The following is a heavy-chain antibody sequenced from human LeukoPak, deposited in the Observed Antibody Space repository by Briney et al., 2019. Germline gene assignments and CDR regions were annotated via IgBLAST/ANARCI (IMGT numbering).Heavy chain of an antibody. J-gene: IGHJ4*02. CDR3: ARSEEMATIGGDY. V-gene: IGHV1-69*05. CDR1: GGTFSSYA. Sequence: ASVKVSCKASGGTFSSYAISWVRQAPGQGLEWMGRIIPIFGTANYAQKCQGRVTITTDESTSPAYMELSSLRSEDTAVYYCARSEEMATIGGDYWGQGTLVTVSS. D-gene: IGHD5-24*01. CDR2: IIPIFGTA.